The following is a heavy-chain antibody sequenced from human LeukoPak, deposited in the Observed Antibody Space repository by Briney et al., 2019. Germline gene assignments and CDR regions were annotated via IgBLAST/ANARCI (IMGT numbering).Heavy chain of an antibody. Sequence: PGGSLRLSCAASGFTFSNSGMHWVRQAPGKGLEWVAFIRSDGSNKYYAASVKGRFTISRDDSKNTLHLQMNSLRAEDAAIYFCARGGSGWDFDFWGQGTLSPSPQ. D-gene: IGHD6-25*01. CDR3: ARGGSGWDFDF. CDR1: GFTFSNSG. V-gene: IGHV3-30*02. CDR2: IRSDGSNK. J-gene: IGHJ4*02.